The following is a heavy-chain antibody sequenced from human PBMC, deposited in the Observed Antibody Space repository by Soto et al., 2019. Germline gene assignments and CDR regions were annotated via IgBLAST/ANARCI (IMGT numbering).Heavy chain of an antibody. V-gene: IGHV3-9*01. Sequence: EVQPVESGGGLVQPGRSLRLSCAASGFTFDDYAMHWVRQAPGKGLEWVSGISWNSGSIGYADSVKGRFTISRDNAKNSLYLQMNSLRAEDTALYYCAKYGYSSGWYPGFDYWGQGTLVTVSS. CDR2: ISWNSGSI. J-gene: IGHJ4*02. D-gene: IGHD6-19*01. CDR3: AKYGYSSGWYPGFDY. CDR1: GFTFDDYA.